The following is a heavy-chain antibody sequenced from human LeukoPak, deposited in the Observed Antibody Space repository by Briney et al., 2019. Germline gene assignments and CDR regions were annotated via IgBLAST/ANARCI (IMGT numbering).Heavy chain of an antibody. V-gene: IGHV3-30*18. CDR2: ISYDGSNK. Sequence: PGRSLRLSCAASGFTFSSYGMHWVRQAPGKGLEWVAVISYDGSNKYYADSVKGRFTISRDNSKNTLYLQMNSLRDEDTAVYYCANVRGMDVWGQGTTVTVSS. CDR1: GFTFSSYG. CDR3: ANVRGMDV. J-gene: IGHJ6*02.